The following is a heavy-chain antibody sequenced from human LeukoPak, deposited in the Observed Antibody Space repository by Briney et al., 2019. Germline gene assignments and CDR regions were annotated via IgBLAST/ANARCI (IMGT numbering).Heavy chain of an antibody. CDR1: GGSISSGGYY. CDR2: IHYSGST. Sequence: SETLSLTCTVSGGSISSGGYYWSWIRQHPGKGLEWIGYIHYSGSTYYNPSLKSRVTISVDTSKNQFSLNLSSVTAADTAVYYCAKTGRPNNSGWYRWFDPWGQGTLVTVSS. V-gene: IGHV4-31*03. J-gene: IGHJ5*02. CDR3: AKTGRPNNSGWYRWFDP. D-gene: IGHD6-19*01.